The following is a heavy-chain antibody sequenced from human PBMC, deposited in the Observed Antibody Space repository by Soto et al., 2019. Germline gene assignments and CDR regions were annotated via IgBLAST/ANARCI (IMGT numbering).Heavy chain of an antibody. CDR2: IIPIFGTA. J-gene: IGHJ6*02. CDR3: ARALVGVSLVGGCYYGMDV. CDR1: GGTFSSYA. Sequence: QVQLVQSGAEVKKPGSSVKVSCKTSGGTFSSYAISWVRQAPGQGLEWMGGIIPIFGTANYAQKFQGRVTITADESTSTAYLELSSLTSEDTAVYYCARALVGVSLVGGCYYGMDVWGQGTTVTVSS. V-gene: IGHV1-69*01. D-gene: IGHD1-26*01.